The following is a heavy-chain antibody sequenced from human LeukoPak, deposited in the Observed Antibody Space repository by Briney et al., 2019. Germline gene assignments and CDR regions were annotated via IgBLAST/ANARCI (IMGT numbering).Heavy chain of an antibody. J-gene: IGHJ6*03. Sequence: SQTLSLTCAISGDSVSSNSAAWNWIRQSPSRGLEWLGRTYYRSKWYNDYAVSVKSRITINPDTSKNQFSLQLNSVTPEDTAVYYCARDPLKGVVIGGRSDYYYYMNVWGKGTTVTVSS. CDR2: TYYRSKWYN. CDR1: GDSVSSNSAA. D-gene: IGHD3-3*01. V-gene: IGHV6-1*01. CDR3: ARDPLKGVVIGGRSDYYYYMNV.